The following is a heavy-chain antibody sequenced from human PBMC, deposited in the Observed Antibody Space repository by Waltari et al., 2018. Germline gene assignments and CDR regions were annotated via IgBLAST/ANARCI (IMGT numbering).Heavy chain of an antibody. CDR3: AREVGGSRWFDP. CDR1: GGSISPYY. V-gene: IGHV4-4*07. Sequence: QVQLQESGPGLVKTSETLSLPCTVSGGSISPYYWPWIRQPAGKGLEWIGRINTGGNTNHNPSLKSRVTMSVDTSKNQFSLTLSSVTAADTAVYYCAREVGGSRWFDPWGQGTLVTVSS. D-gene: IGHD3-16*01. J-gene: IGHJ5*02. CDR2: INTGGNT.